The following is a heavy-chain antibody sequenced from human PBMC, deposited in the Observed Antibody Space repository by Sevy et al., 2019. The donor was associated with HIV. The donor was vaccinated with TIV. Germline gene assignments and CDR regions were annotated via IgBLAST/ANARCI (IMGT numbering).Heavy chain of an antibody. Sequence: GGSLRLSCAASGFTFSDYYMSWIRQAPGKGLEWVSYISSSGSTIYYADSVKGRLTISRDNAKNSLYLQMNSLRAEDTAVYYCARVPYYYDSSGYPYYYFDYWGQGTLVTVSS. CDR3: ARVPYYYDSSGYPYYYFDY. CDR1: GFTFSDYY. CDR2: ISSSGSTI. J-gene: IGHJ4*02. V-gene: IGHV3-11*01. D-gene: IGHD3-22*01.